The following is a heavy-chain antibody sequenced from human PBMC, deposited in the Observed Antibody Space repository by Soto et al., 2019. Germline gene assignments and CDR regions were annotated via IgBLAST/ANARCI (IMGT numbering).Heavy chain of an antibody. V-gene: IGHV3-23*01. CDR1: GCTFSSYA. CDR3: ANLGYRSSCV. D-gene: IGHD6-6*01. CDR2: ISGSGGST. Sequence: PGGSLRLSCAASGCTFSSYAMSWVRQAPGKGLEWVSAISGSGGSTYYADSGKGRFTISRDNSNNTLYLPMNSPRAEDTAVYYCANLGYRSSCVWGQGTLVTVSS. J-gene: IGHJ4*02.